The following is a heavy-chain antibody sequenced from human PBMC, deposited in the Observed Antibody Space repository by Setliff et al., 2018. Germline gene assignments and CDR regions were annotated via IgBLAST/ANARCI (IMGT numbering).Heavy chain of an antibody. CDR3: VREGVDSRSSTDYRYYMDV. J-gene: IGHJ6*03. Sequence: ASVKVSCKASGGTFSSYGISWVRQAPGQGLEWMGGTIPMFGTTSCARQFQGRATIITDESTSTAYMQLSSLGSEDTAVYYCVREGVDSRSSTDYRYYMDVWGKGTTVTVSS. V-gene: IGHV1-69*05. D-gene: IGHD3-22*01. CDR1: GGTFSSYG. CDR2: TIPMFGTT.